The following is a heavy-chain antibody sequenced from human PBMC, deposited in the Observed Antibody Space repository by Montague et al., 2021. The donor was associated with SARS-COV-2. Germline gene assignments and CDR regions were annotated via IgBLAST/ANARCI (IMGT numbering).Heavy chain of an antibody. CDR3: SRGLSGSYSGGWVPIALFDFYYYLDV. V-gene: IGHV4-34*01. CDR1: GGSFSGYY. CDR2: MNHSGAA. J-gene: IGHJ6*03. Sequence: SETLSLTCAVYGGSFSGYYWSWIRQPPGRGLEWIGEMNHSGAAXXXSSXXXRVPISVDTSKNQFSLKLTSMTAADTGVYFCSRGLSGSYSGGWVPIALFDFYYYLDVWAKGTTVSVSS. D-gene: IGHD6-19*01.